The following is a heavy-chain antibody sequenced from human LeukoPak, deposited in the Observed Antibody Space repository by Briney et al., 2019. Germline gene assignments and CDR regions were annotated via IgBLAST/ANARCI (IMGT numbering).Heavy chain of an antibody. CDR2: ISWDSGNV. J-gene: IGHJ4*02. CDR3: AREGISGRVYYFDY. D-gene: IGHD1-26*01. CDR1: GFTFDDYA. Sequence: GGSLRLSCAASGFTFDDYAMNWVRQVPGKGLEWVSGISWDSGNVGYADSVEGRFTISRDNAKNSLYLQMNSLRAEDTAVYYCAREGISGRVYYFDYWGQGTLVTVSS. V-gene: IGHV3-9*01.